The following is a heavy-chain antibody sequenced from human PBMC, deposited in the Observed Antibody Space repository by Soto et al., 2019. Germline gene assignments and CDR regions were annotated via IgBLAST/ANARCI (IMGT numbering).Heavy chain of an antibody. CDR2: ISYDGSNK. J-gene: IGHJ4*02. V-gene: IGHV3-30-3*01. Sequence: PGGSLRLSCAASGFTFSSYAMYWVRQAPGKGLEWVAVISYDGSNKYYADSVKGRFTISRDNSKNTLYLQMNSLRAEDTAVCYCARDRDSSLDYWGQGTLVTVSS. D-gene: IGHD2-15*01. CDR3: ARDRDSSLDY. CDR1: GFTFSSYA.